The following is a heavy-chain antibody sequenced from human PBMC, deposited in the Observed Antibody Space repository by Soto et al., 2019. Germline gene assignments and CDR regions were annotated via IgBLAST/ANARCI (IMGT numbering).Heavy chain of an antibody. CDR1: GFTFSSYA. Sequence: GGSLRLSCAASGFTFSSYAMHWVRQAPGKGLEWVAVISYDGSNKYYADSVKGRFTISRDNSKNTLYLQMNSLRAEDTAVYYCAREGGEDLPYFDYWGQGTLVTVSS. D-gene: IGHD3-16*01. CDR2: ISYDGSNK. CDR3: AREGGEDLPYFDY. V-gene: IGHV3-30-3*01. J-gene: IGHJ4*02.